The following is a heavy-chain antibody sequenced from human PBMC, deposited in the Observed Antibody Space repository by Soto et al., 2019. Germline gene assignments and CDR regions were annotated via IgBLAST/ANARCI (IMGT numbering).Heavy chain of an antibody. CDR1: GGSITRYY. V-gene: IGHV4-59*12. J-gene: IGHJ6*02. Sequence: SETLSLTCTVSGGSITRYYWSWIRQPPGMGLEWIGYIHHTGSTKYNPSLKGRPTISVDTSKNQFSLKLSSVTAADTAVYCCARGSVPDYYYYGMDVWGQGTTVTV. CDR2: IHHTGST. CDR3: ARGSVPDYYYYGMDV.